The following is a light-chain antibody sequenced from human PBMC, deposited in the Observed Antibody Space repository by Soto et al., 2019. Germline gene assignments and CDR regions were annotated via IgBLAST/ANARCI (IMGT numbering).Light chain of an antibody. J-gene: IGLJ1*01. Sequence: QSVLTQPPSVSGAPGQRVTISCTGSSSNIGAGYDVHWCQQPPGTAPKLLIYGNSNRPSGVPDRFSGSKSGTSASLAITGLQAEDEADYYCQSYDSSLSGFYVFGTGTKVTVL. CDR2: GNS. CDR1: SSNIGAGYD. V-gene: IGLV1-40*01. CDR3: QSYDSSLSGFYV.